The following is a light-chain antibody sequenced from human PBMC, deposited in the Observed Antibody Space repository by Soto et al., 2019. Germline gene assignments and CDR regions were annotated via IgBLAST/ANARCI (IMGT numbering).Light chain of an antibody. Sequence: QSVLTQPPSASGTPGQRVTISCSGGSSNIGTNTVNWYQHLPGTAPKLLIFADVQRPSGVPDRFSGSKSGTSASLAISGLQSEDEADYYCGAWDDSLNGYVFGTGTKSPS. CDR2: ADV. CDR1: SSNIGTNT. J-gene: IGLJ1*01. V-gene: IGLV1-44*01. CDR3: GAWDDSLNGYV.